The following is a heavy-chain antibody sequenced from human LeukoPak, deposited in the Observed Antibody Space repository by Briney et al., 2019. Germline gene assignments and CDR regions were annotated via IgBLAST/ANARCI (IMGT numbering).Heavy chain of an antibody. Sequence: GGSLRLSCAASGFTFNTYDMHWVRQAPGKGLEWVAVISYDGSNKYYADSVKGRFTISRDNSKNTLYLQMNSLRAEDTAVYYCATGEDIVVVPAAMGFGVQGTLVTVSS. J-gene: IGHJ4*02. V-gene: IGHV3-30*19. CDR1: GFTFNTYD. CDR2: ISYDGSNK. CDR3: ATGEDIVVVPAAMGF. D-gene: IGHD2-2*01.